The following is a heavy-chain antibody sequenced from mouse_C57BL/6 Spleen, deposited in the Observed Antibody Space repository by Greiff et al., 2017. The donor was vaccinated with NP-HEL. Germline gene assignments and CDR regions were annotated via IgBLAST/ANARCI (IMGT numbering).Heavy chain of an antibody. CDR1: GYSITSGYY. J-gene: IGHJ3*01. D-gene: IGHD2-4*01. CDR2: ISYDGSN. CDR3: ARDYYDYDVGWFAY. Sequence: EVKLEESGPGLVKPSQSLSLTCSVTGYSITSGYYWNWIRQFPGNKLEWMGYISYDGSNNYNPSLKNRISITRDTSKNQFFLKLNSVTTEDTATYYCARDYYDYDVGWFAYWGQGTLVTVSA. V-gene: IGHV3-6*01.